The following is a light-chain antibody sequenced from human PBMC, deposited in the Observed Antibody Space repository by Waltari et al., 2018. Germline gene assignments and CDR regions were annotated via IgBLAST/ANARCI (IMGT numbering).Light chain of an antibody. CDR2: EVS. J-gene: IGLJ2*01. V-gene: IGLV2-23*02. Sequence: QSALTQPASVSGSPGQSITISCTGTSSDVGSYNLVSWYQQHPGKAPKLMIYEVSKRPSGVSNRCSGSKSGNTASLTISGLQAEDEADYYCCSYAGSSTLFGGGTKLTVL. CDR3: CSYAGSSTL. CDR1: SSDVGSYNL.